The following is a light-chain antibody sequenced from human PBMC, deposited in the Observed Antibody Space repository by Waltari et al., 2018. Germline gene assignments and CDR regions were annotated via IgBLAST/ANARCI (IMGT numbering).Light chain of an antibody. CDR2: KAS. CDR1: QSISRW. V-gene: IGKV1-5*03. Sequence: DIQMTQSPSTVSASVGERVTITCRASQSISRWLAWYQQKPGKAPKLLIHKASSLQSGVPSRFSGSGSGTEFTLNITSLQPDDFATYYCQHYNRFSALFTFGPGTQVDIK. J-gene: IGKJ3*01. CDR3: QHYNRFSALFT.